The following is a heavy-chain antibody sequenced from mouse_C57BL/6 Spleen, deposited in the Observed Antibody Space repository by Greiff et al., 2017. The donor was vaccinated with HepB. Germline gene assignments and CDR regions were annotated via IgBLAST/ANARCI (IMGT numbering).Heavy chain of an antibody. CDR2: IDPEDGET. V-gene: IGHV14-2*01. Sequence: EVKVVESGAELVKPGASVKLSCTASGFNIKDYYMPWVKQRTEQGLEWIGRIDPEDGETKYAPKFQGKSTITADTSSNTAYLQLSSLTSEDTAVYYCAGGAVGATPFAYWGQGTLVTVSA. J-gene: IGHJ3*01. CDR3: AGGAVGATPFAY. D-gene: IGHD1-1*01. CDR1: GFNIKDYY.